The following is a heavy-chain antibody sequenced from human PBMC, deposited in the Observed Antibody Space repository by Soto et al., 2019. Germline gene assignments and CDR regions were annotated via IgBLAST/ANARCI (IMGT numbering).Heavy chain of an antibody. Sequence: QVQLQESGPGLVKPSQTLSLTCTVSGGSISSGGYYWSWIRQHPGKGLEWIGYIYYSGSTYYNPSLKSRFTISVDTSKNQFSLKLSSVTAADTAVYYCARDPLTYYDILTGYRNYYGMDVWGQGTTVTVSS. CDR2: IYYSGST. V-gene: IGHV4-31*03. J-gene: IGHJ6*02. D-gene: IGHD3-9*01. CDR3: ARDPLTYYDILTGYRNYYGMDV. CDR1: GGSISSGGYY.